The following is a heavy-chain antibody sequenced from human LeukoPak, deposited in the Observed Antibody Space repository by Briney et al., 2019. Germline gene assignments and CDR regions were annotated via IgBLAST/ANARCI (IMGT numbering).Heavy chain of an antibody. CDR1: GFTFSSYG. CDR3: AKVGMTTVTTAY. J-gene: IGHJ4*02. CDR2: IRYDGSNK. D-gene: IGHD4-17*01. Sequence: PGGSLRLSCAASGFTFSSYGMHWVRQAPGKRLEWVAFIRYDGSNKYYADSVKGRFTISRDNSKNTLYLQMNSLRAEDTAVYYCAKVGMTTVTTAYWGQGTLVTVSS. V-gene: IGHV3-30*02.